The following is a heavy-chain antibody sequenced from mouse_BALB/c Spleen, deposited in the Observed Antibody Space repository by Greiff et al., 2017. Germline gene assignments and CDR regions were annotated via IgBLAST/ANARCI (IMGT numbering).Heavy chain of an antibody. Sequence: EVHLVESGPSLVKPSQTLSLTCSVTGDSITSGYWNWIRKFPGNKLEYMGYISYSGSTYYNPSLKSRISITRDTSKNQYYLQLNSVTTEDTATYYCASSYGNYDYAMDYWGQGTSVTVSS. J-gene: IGHJ4*01. CDR1: GDSITSGY. CDR2: ISYSGST. D-gene: IGHD2-1*01. CDR3: ASSYGNYDYAMDY. V-gene: IGHV3-8*02.